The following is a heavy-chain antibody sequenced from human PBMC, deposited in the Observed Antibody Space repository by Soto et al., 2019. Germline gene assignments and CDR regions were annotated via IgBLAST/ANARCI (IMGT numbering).Heavy chain of an antibody. CDR2: LSDGGGST. Sequence: GGSLRLSCAASGFTFSNYAMSWVRQAPGKGLEWVSGLSDGGGSTFYADSVKGRFTISRDNAKNSLHLQMNSLRAEDTAFYYCVKDESINWYSGHFRHWGQGTLVTVSS. J-gene: IGHJ1*01. D-gene: IGHD6-13*01. CDR1: GFTFSNYA. V-gene: IGHV3-23*01. CDR3: VKDESINWYSGHFRH.